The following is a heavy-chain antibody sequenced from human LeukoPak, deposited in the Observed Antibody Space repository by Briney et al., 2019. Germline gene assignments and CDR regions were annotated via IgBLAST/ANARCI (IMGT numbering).Heavy chain of an antibody. CDR1: GFTFDDYG. CDR2: INWNGGST. D-gene: IGHD3-3*01. Sequence: GGSLRLSCAASGFTFDDYGMSWVRQAPGKGLEWVSGINWNGGSTVYADSVKGRFTISRDNSKNTLYLQMNSLRAEDTAVYYCAKGSVFWSGYSVDYWGQGTLVTVSS. V-gene: IGHV3-20*04. CDR3: AKGSVFWSGYSVDY. J-gene: IGHJ4*02.